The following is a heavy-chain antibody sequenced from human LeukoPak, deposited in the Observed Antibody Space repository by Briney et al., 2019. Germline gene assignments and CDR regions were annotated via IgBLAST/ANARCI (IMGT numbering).Heavy chain of an antibody. Sequence: GESLKISCKGSGYSFSSYWIGWVRQMPEKGLEWMGIINPGDSDTRYSPSFQGQVTISADRSISTAYLQWSSLQASDTAMYYCARLFIAAAGNTPVYYWGQGTLVTVSS. CDR2: INPGDSDT. J-gene: IGHJ4*02. D-gene: IGHD6-13*01. CDR1: GYSFSSYW. CDR3: ARLFIAAAGNTPVYY. V-gene: IGHV5-51*01.